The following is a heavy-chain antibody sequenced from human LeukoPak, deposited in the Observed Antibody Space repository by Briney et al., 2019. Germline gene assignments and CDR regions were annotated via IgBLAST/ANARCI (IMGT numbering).Heavy chain of an antibody. D-gene: IGHD3-22*01. J-gene: IGHJ4*02. Sequence: PGRSLRLSCAASGFTFSSYGVHWIRQAPGKGLEWVAVIWYDGSNKYYADSVKGRFTISRDNSKNTLYLQMHSLRAEDTAVYYCASGSSGYPPYWGQGTLVTVSS. CDR1: GFTFSSYG. CDR3: ASGSSGYPPY. CDR2: IWYDGSNK. V-gene: IGHV3-33*01.